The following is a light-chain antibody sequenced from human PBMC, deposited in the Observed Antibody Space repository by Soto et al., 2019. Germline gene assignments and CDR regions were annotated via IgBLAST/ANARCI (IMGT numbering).Light chain of an antibody. Sequence: QSALTQPASVSGSPGQSITISCTGTSSDVGSYILVSWYQQHPGKAPKLMIYEGSKRPSGVSNRFSGSKSGNTASLTISGLQAEDEADYYCCSYAGSSTFVFGGGTQLTVL. CDR1: SSDVGSYIL. CDR3: CSYAGSSTFV. V-gene: IGLV2-23*03. J-gene: IGLJ2*01. CDR2: EGS.